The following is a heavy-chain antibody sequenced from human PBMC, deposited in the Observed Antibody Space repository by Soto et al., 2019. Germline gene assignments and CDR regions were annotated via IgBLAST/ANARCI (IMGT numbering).Heavy chain of an antibody. D-gene: IGHD6-6*01. V-gene: IGHV1-69*13. CDR1: GGTFSSYA. Sequence: SSVKVSCKASGGTFSSYAISWVRQAPGQGLEWMGGIIPIFGTANYAQKFQGRVTITADESTSTAYMELSSLRSEDTAVYYCASGRDIAARKGYFDYLGQGTLVNVSS. CDR2: IIPIFGTA. CDR3: ASGRDIAARKGYFDY. J-gene: IGHJ4*02.